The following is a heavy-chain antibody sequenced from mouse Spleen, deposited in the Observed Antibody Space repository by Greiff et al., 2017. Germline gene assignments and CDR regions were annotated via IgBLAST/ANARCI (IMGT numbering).Heavy chain of an antibody. D-gene: IGHD1-3*01. CDR3: ARHPPYNYYAMDY. J-gene: IGHJ4*01. CDR2: ISNLAYSI. CDR1: GFTFSDYG. Sequence: EVKLMESGGGLVKPGGSLKLSCAASGFTFSDYGMAWVRQAPGKGPEWVAFISNLAYSIYYADTVTGRFTISRENAKNTLYLEMSSLRSEDTAMYYCARHPPYNYYAMDYWGQGTSVTVSS. V-gene: IGHV5-15*01.